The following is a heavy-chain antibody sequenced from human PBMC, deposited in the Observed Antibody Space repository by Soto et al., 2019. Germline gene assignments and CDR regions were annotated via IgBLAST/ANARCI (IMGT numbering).Heavy chain of an antibody. CDR1: GFDFNKYA. J-gene: IGHJ4*02. CDR2: ITSNGDST. CDR3: AKDSPSYTTSPFYFNS. Sequence: GGSLRLSCAAFGFDFNKYAMTWVRQAPGKGLQWVSSITSNGDSTYYADSVKGRFTTSRDNSKNTLYLQMNSLRADDTAVFYCAKDSPSYTTSPFYFNSWGQGTLVTVS. D-gene: IGHD2-2*02. V-gene: IGHV3-23*01.